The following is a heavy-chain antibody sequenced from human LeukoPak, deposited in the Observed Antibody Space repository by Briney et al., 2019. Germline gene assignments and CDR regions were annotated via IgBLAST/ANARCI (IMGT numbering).Heavy chain of an antibody. CDR3: AKANSYGSGSYWAC. D-gene: IGHD3-10*01. Sequence: GGSLRLSCAASGFTFGSYAMSWVRQAPGKGLEWVSAISGSGGSTYYADSVKGRFTISRDNSKNTLYLQMNSLRAEDTAVYYCAKANSYGSGSYWACWGQGTLVTVSS. CDR1: GFTFGSYA. CDR2: ISGSGGST. V-gene: IGHV3-23*01. J-gene: IGHJ4*02.